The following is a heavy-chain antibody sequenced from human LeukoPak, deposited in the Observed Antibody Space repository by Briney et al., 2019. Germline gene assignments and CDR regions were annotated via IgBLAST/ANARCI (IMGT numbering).Heavy chain of an antibody. CDR3: AKNAHYQGYSYGGIDY. CDR1: GFTFSSYG. D-gene: IGHD5-18*01. J-gene: IGHJ4*02. Sequence: GGSLRRSCAASGFTFSSYGMHWVRHAPGKGLEWVAVISYDGSDKYSADSVKGRFTISRDNSKNTLYLQMNSLRAEDTAVYYCAKNAHYQGYSYGGIDYWGQGTLVTVSS. CDR2: ISYDGSDK. V-gene: IGHV3-30*18.